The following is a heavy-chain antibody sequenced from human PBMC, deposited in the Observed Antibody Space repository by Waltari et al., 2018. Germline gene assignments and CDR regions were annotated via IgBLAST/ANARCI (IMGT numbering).Heavy chain of an antibody. V-gene: IGHV3-23*01. D-gene: IGHD6-13*01. J-gene: IGHJ4*02. CDR3: VKGPRSSWSKVNFDS. CDR2: ISNSGGST. Sequence: DVQLLESGGGLVQPGGSLRLSCAASGFTFRSYAISWVRQAPGKGLDWLSSISNSGGSTFYADSLKGRFTISRDNSKDTLYLEMDSLRVDDTALYYCVKGPRSSWSKVNFDSWGQGTLVIVSS. CDR1: GFTFRSYA.